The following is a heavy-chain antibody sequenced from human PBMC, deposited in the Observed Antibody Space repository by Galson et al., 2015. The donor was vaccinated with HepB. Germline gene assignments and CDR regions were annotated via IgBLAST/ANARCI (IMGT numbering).Heavy chain of an antibody. J-gene: IGHJ6*02. Sequence: QSGAEVKKPGESLKISCKGSGYSFTRYWIGWVRQMPGKGLECMGIIYPGDSETRYSPSFQGQVTPSADKSTNTAYLQWSSLKASDTAMYYCARLGHEGYHYYGMDVWGQGTTVTVSS. CDR1: GYSFTRYW. CDR3: ARLGHEGYHYYGMDV. V-gene: IGHV5-51*01. D-gene: IGHD2-2*01. CDR2: IYPGDSET.